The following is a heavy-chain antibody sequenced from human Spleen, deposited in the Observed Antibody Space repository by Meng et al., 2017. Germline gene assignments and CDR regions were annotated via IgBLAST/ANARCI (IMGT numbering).Heavy chain of an antibody. Sequence: QGTSQQWGAGLLNPSETLSLTCVVSGGSFSDYYWSWIRQPPGKGLEWIGEINHSGSTNYNPSLKSRVTISVDTSKNQFSLKLSSVTAADTAVYYCARGPTTMAHDFDYWGQGTLVTVSS. D-gene: IGHD4-11*01. CDR3: ARGPTTMAHDFDY. V-gene: IGHV4-34*01. CDR2: INHSGST. J-gene: IGHJ4*02. CDR1: GGSFSDYY.